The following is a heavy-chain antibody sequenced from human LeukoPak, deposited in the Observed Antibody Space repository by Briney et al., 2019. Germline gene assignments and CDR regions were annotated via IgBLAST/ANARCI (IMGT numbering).Heavy chain of an antibody. Sequence: PGRSLRLSCAASGFTFSSYGMHWVRQAPGKGLEWVAVISYDGSNKYYADSVKGRFTISRDNSKNTLYLQMNSLRAEDTAVYYCAKDFLRPTHARLLWFGELIPDYWGQGTLVTVSS. CDR3: AKDFLRPTHARLLWFGELIPDY. CDR2: ISYDGSNK. J-gene: IGHJ4*02. CDR1: GFTFSSYG. V-gene: IGHV3-30*18. D-gene: IGHD3-10*01.